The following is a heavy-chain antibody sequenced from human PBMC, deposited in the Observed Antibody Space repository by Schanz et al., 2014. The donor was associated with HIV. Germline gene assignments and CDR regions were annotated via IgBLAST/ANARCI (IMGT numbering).Heavy chain of an antibody. V-gene: IGHV3-30*19. D-gene: IGHD6-19*01. CDR3: AREGESSGRAGLFDL. CDR2: MSHDGFSK. Sequence: QVHLVESGGGLVKPGESLRLSCATSGFAFSDYYMSWIRQAPGKGLEWVAGMSHDGFSKYFADSVKGRFAISREESKNTVHLQMDSLRREDTAVYYCAREGESSGRAGLFDLWGQGAMVTVSS. J-gene: IGHJ3*01. CDR1: GFAFSDYY.